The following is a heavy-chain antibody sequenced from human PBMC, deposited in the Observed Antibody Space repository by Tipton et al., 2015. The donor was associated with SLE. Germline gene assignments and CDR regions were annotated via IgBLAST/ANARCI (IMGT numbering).Heavy chain of an antibody. CDR2: ISAYNGNT. V-gene: IGHV1-18*01. J-gene: IGHJ6*02. CDR3: ARDWGIGFSPRGANYYYDYGMDV. D-gene: IGHD7-27*01. Sequence: VQLVQSGAEVKKPGASVKVSCKASGYTFNSYGISWVRPAPGQGLEWMGWISAYNGNTHYAQKLQGRVTMTTDTSTSTAYMELRSLISDDTSVYYCARDWGIGFSPRGANYYYDYGMDVGGQGTTVTGSS. CDR1: GYTFNSYG.